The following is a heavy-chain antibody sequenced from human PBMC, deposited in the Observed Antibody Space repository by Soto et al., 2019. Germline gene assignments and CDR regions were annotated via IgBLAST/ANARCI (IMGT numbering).Heavy chain of an antibody. Sequence: QIQLVQSGAEMKKPGASVRVPCKASGYTFTNYAMHWVRQAPGQRLEWMGRINTANGDTIYSQNFQGRVTITRDTSASTVYLELSSLRFEDTAVYYCGRGQATFDPWGQGTLVTVSS. CDR1: GYTFTNYA. V-gene: IGHV1-3*04. CDR2: INTANGDT. CDR3: GRGQATFDP. J-gene: IGHJ5*02.